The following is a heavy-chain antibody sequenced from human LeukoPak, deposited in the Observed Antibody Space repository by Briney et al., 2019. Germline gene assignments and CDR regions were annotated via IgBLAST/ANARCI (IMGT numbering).Heavy chain of an antibody. CDR1: GFTFSSYS. CDR2: ISTSSSYI. D-gene: IGHD2-2*01. CDR3: ARDLGGWEYQLLPPFYFDY. V-gene: IGHV3-21*01. Sequence: GGSLRLSCAASGFTFSSYSMNWVRQAPGKGLEWVSSISTSSSYIYYVDSVKGRFTISRDNAKNSLYLQMNSLRAEDTAVYYCARDLGGWEYQLLPPFYFDYWGQGTLVTVSS. J-gene: IGHJ4*02.